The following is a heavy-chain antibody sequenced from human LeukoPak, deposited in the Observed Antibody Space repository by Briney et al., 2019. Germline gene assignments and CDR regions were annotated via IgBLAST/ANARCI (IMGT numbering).Heavy chain of an antibody. CDR1: GGSLSSYY. V-gene: IGHV4-59*01. CDR2: IYYSGST. Sequence: SETLSLTCTVSGGSLSSYYWSWIRQPPGKGLEWIGYIYYSGSTNYNPSLTSRVTISVDTSKNQFSLKLSSVTAADTAVYYCARTRNWFDPWGQGTLVTVPS. CDR3: ARTRNWFDP. J-gene: IGHJ5*02.